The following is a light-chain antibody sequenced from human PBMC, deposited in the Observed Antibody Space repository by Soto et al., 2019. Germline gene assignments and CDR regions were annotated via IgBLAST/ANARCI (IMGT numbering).Light chain of an antibody. J-gene: IGLJ1*01. CDR1: SSDLAIYNY. V-gene: IGLV2-14*01. CDR2: QVT. CDR3: CSSAPESTYV. Sequence: HSVLTQPASVSGSPGQSITISCTGTSSDLAIYNYVSWYQQQPGKAPKLMIYQVTNRPSGVSSRFSGYTSGNAASLTISGLQADDEADYFCCSSAPESTYVFGTGTKVTV.